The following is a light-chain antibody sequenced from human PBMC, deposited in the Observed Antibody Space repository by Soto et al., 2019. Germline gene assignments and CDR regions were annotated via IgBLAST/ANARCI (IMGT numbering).Light chain of an antibody. Sequence: QSALTQPASVSGSPGQSITISCTGTSSDVGGYNYVSWYQQHPGKAPKLMIYEVSNRPSGVSNRFSASKSANTASLTISGLQPEDEADYYCSSFTSSGTLFGGGTKLTVL. V-gene: IGLV2-14*01. CDR1: SSDVGGYNY. CDR2: EVS. CDR3: SSFTSSGTL. J-gene: IGLJ3*02.